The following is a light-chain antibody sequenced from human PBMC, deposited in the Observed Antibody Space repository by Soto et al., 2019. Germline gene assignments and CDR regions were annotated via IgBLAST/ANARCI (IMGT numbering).Light chain of an antibody. CDR2: KVS. V-gene: IGKV2-30*01. Sequence: DVVMTQSPLSLPVTLGQPASISCRSSQSLVYSDGNTYLSWFQQRPGQSPRRLIYKVSDRDSGVPDRFRGSGSVTDFTLKISRVEAEDVGVYYCMQGSHWPLTFGGGTKVEIK. CDR1: QSLVYSDGNTY. J-gene: IGKJ4*01. CDR3: MQGSHWPLT.